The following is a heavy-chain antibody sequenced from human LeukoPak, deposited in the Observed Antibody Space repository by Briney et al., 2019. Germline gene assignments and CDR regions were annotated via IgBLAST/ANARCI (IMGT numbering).Heavy chain of an antibody. V-gene: IGHV4-4*07. J-gene: IGHJ1*01. CDR2: IYTSGST. Sequence: SEPLSLTCTVSGGSISSYYWSWIRQPAGKGLEWIGRIYTSGSTNYNPSLKSRVTMSVDTSKNQFSLKLSSVTAADTAVYYCARGRGNDYGDYVYFQHWGQGTLVTVSS. CDR3: ARGRGNDYGDYVYFQH. CDR1: GGSISSYY. D-gene: IGHD4-17*01.